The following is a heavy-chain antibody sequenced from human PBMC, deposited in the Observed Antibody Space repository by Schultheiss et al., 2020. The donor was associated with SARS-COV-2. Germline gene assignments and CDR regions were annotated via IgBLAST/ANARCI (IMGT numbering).Heavy chain of an antibody. D-gene: IGHD3-22*01. CDR3: ARAKYYYDSSGYYSEYYYYGMDV. V-gene: IGHV4-59*10. Sequence: SETLSLTCAVYGGSFSGYYWSWIRQPPGKGLEWIGSIYTSGSTNYNPSLKSRVTMSVDTSKNQFSLKLSSVTAADTAVYYCARAKYYYDSSGYYSEYYYYGMDVWGQGTTVTVSS. CDR2: IYTSGST. CDR1: GGSFSGYY. J-gene: IGHJ6*02.